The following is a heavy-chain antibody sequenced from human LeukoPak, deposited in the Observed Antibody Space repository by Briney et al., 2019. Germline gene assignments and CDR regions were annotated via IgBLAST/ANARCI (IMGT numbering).Heavy chain of an antibody. CDR2: INAGNGDT. Sequence: ASVKVSCKASGYTFSNYAVHWVRQAPGQRLEWMGWINAGNGDTKYSQKFQGRVTITRDTSATTAYMELSSLRSEDTAVYYCARDLTMVRGVLHWFDTWGQGTLVTVSS. CDR1: GYTFSNYA. D-gene: IGHD3-10*01. J-gene: IGHJ5*02. V-gene: IGHV1-3*01. CDR3: ARDLTMVRGVLHWFDT.